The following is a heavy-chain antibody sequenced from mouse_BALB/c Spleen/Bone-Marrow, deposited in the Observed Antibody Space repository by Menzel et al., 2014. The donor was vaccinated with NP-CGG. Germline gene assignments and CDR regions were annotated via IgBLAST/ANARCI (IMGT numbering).Heavy chain of an antibody. V-gene: IGHV3-6*02. CDR3: ARDNLDY. J-gene: IGHJ2*01. CDR2: ISYDGSN. Sequence: DVQLQESGPGLVKPSQSLSLTCSVTGYSITSGYYWNWIRQFPGNKLEWMGYISYDGSNNYNPSLKNRISITRDTSKNQFFLKLNSVTTEDTATYYCARDNLDYWGQGTTLTVSS. CDR1: GYSITSGYY.